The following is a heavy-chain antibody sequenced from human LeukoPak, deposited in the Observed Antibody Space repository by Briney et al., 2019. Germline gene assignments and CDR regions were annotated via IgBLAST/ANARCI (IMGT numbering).Heavy chain of an antibody. Sequence: GGSLRLSCAASGFIFSSYAMSWVRQAPGKGLEWVSVISSGGGSTYYADSVKGRFTISRDNSKNTLYLQMNSLRAEDTAVYYCAKHGSSWYFFFLGGDYWGQGTLVTVSS. J-gene: IGHJ4*02. D-gene: IGHD6-13*01. CDR1: GFIFSSYA. V-gene: IGHV3-23*01. CDR2: ISSGGGST. CDR3: AKHGSSWYFFFLGGDY.